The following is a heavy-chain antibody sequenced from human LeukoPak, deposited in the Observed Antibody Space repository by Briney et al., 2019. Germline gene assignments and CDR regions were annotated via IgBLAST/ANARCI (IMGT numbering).Heavy chain of an antibody. CDR3: AKKCGGSYFHYFDY. J-gene: IGHJ4*02. CDR2: ISGSGGST. D-gene: IGHD1-26*01. CDR1: GFTFSSYA. V-gene: IGHV3-23*01. Sequence: GSLRLSCAASGFTFSSYAMSWVRQAPGKGLEWVSAISGSGGSTYYADPVKGRFTISRDNSKNTLYLQMNSLRAEDTAVYYCAKKCGGSYFHYFDYWGQGTLVTVSS.